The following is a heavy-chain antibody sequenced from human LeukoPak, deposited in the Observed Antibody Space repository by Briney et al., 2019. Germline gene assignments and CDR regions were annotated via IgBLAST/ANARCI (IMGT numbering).Heavy chain of an antibody. CDR2: INPNSGGT. J-gene: IGHJ4*02. CDR3: AREGYYGSGSYYK. V-gene: IGHV1-2*02. D-gene: IGHD3-10*01. Sequence: ASVKVSCKASGYTFTSYAMNWVRQAPGQGLEWMGWINPNSGGTNYAQKFQGRVTMTRDTSISTAYMELSRLRSDDTAVYYCAREGYYGSGSYYKWGQGTLVTVSS. CDR1: GYTFTSYA.